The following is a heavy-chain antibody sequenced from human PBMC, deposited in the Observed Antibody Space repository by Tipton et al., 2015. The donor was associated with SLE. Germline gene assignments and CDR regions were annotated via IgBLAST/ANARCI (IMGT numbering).Heavy chain of an antibody. J-gene: IGHJ4*02. CDR3: AKWTRGFDY. V-gene: IGHV4-34*01. CDR2: INENGRA. CDR1: GGSLSDYY. D-gene: IGHD2-8*01. Sequence: TLSLTCAVYGGSLSDYYWSWIRQPPGKGLEWIGEINENGRATYNPSLKSRVTISVDTSKNQFSLRLNSVSAADTAVYYCAKWTRGFDYWGQGTLVTVSS.